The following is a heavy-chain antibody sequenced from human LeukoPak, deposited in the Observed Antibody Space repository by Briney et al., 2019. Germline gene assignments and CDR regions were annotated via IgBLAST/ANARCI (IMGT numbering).Heavy chain of an antibody. CDR1: GFTFDDYA. J-gene: IGHJ4*02. CDR2: ISWNSGSI. V-gene: IGHV3-9*01. D-gene: IGHD1-26*01. Sequence: GGSLRLSCAASGFTFDDYAMHWVRQAPGKGLEWVSGISWNSGSIGYADSVKGRFTISRDNAKNSLYLQMNSLRAEDTALYYCAKDSTYSGSSRHFDYWGQGTLVTVSS. CDR3: AKDSTYSGSSRHFDY.